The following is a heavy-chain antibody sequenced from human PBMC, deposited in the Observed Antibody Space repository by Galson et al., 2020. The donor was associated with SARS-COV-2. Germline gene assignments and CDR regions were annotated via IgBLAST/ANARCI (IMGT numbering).Heavy chain of an antibody. V-gene: IGHV3-30*03. CDR2: ISHDGINS. D-gene: IGHD2-2*01. Sequence: GGPLRLSCAASGFTFSNYGVHWVRQAPGKGLEWVAVISHDGINSYHADSVKGRFTVSRDNYMHTLHLQMNSLKAEDTAVYYCARDGGAHCTSARCYFRHYYYMDVWGKGTTVTVS. CDR1: GFTFSNYG. CDR3: ARDGGAHCTSARCYFRHYYYMDV. J-gene: IGHJ6*03.